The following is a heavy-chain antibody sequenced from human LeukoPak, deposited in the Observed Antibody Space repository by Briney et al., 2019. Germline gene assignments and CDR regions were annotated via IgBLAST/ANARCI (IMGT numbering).Heavy chain of an antibody. J-gene: IGHJ5*02. CDR3: AKDGGVVGATRWFDP. D-gene: IGHD1-26*01. CDR1: GFTFSSYG. Sequence: GGSLRLSCAASGFTFSSYGMHWVRQAPGKGLEWVAFIRYDGSNKYYADPVKGRFTISRDNSKNTLYLQMNSLRAEDTAVYYCAKDGGVVGATRWFDPWGQGTLVTVSS. V-gene: IGHV3-30*02. CDR2: IRYDGSNK.